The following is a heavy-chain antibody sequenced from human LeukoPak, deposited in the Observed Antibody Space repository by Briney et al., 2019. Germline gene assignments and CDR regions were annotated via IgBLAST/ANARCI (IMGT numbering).Heavy chain of an antibody. Sequence: SETLSLTCAVYGGSFSGYYWSWIRQPPGKGLEWIGYIYYSGSTNYNPSLKSRVTISVDTSKNQFSLKLSSVTAADTAVYYCARRSSWHTYIDYWGQGTLVTVSS. CDR3: ARRSSWHTYIDY. J-gene: IGHJ4*02. CDR2: IYYSGST. D-gene: IGHD6-13*01. CDR1: GGSFSGYY. V-gene: IGHV4-59*08.